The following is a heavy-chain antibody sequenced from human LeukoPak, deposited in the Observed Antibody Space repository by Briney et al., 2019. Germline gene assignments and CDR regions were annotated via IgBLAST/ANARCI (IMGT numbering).Heavy chain of an antibody. CDR2: IKQDGSEK. CDR1: GFTFSNYW. V-gene: IGHV3-7*01. J-gene: IGHJ4*02. Sequence: GGSLRLSCAASGFTFSNYWMSWVRQAPGKGLEWVASIKQDGSEKYCVDSVKGRFTISRDKAKTSLYLQMNSLRAEDTAVYYCAREPRVIGTTMVKATVDYWGQGTPVTVSS. CDR3: AREPRVIGTTMVKATVDY. D-gene: IGHD5-18*01.